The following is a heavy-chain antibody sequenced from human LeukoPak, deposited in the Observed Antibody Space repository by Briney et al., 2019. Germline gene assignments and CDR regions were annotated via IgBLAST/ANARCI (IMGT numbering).Heavy chain of an antibody. CDR3: ARGPRYFRYGLDV. V-gene: IGHV4-30-4*01. CDR1: AGSISSGDYY. D-gene: IGHD3-9*01. CDR2: IYYSGST. J-gene: IGHJ6*04. Sequence: PSETLSLTCTVSAGSISSGDYYWSWIRQPPGKGLERIGYIYYSGSTYYNPSLKSRVTISVDTSKNQFSLKLNSVTAADTAVYYCARGPRYFRYGLDVWGKGTTVTVSS.